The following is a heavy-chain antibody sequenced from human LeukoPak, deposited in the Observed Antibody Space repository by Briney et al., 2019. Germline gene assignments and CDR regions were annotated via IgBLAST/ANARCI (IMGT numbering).Heavy chain of an antibody. Sequence: ASVKVSCKASGYTFTSYGISWVRQAPGQGLEWMGWISAYNGNTNYAQKLQGRVTMTTDTSTSTAYMELRSLRSDDTAVYYCARDSRASGPEDSDAFDIWGQGTMVTVSS. D-gene: IGHD3-10*01. CDR1: GYTFTSYG. CDR3: ARDSRASGPEDSDAFDI. CDR2: ISAYNGNT. V-gene: IGHV1-18*01. J-gene: IGHJ3*02.